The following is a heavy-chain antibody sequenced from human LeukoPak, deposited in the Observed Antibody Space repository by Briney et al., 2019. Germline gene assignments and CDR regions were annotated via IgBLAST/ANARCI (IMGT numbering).Heavy chain of an antibody. CDR1: GFTFTSSA. CDR2: IVVGGGNT. V-gene: IGHV1-58*02. Sequence: SVKVSCKASGFTFTSSAMQWVRQARGQRLEWIGWIVVGGGNTNYAQKFQERVTITRDMSTSTAYMELSSLRSDDTAVYYCARGTTVNFDYWGQGTLVTVSS. J-gene: IGHJ4*02. CDR3: ARGTTVNFDY. D-gene: IGHD4-17*01.